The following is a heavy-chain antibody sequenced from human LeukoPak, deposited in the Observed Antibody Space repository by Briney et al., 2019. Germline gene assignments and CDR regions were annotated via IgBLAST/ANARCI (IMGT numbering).Heavy chain of an antibody. CDR1: GGSISSYY. Sequence: ETLSLTCTVSGGSISSYYWSWIRQPPGKGLEWIGYIYYSGSTNYNPSLKSRVTISVDTSKNQFSLKLSSVTAADTAVYYCARVGGNDFWSGYYTVIDYWGQGTLVTVSS. CDR2: IYYSGST. J-gene: IGHJ4*02. V-gene: IGHV4-59*12. D-gene: IGHD3-3*01. CDR3: ARVGGNDFWSGYYTVIDY.